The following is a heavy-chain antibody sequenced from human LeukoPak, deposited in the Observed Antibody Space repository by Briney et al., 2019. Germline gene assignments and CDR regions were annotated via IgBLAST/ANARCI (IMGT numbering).Heavy chain of an antibody. J-gene: IGHJ3*02. CDR1: GGSIIYYY. CDR2: IYYGGRT. V-gene: IGHV4-59*01. Sequence: SETLSLTWPASGGSIIYYYWSWIRQPPGRGLERIGYIYYGGRTNYTHSFKSRVTISVDTSKNKSSLKLTLVTAADTAVYYCERETRDGYKDSFFDIWGQGTMVTVSS. D-gene: IGHD5-24*01. CDR3: ERETRDGYKDSFFDI.